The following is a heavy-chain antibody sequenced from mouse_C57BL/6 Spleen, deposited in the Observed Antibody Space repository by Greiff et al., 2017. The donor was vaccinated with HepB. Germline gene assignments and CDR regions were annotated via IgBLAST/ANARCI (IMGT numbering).Heavy chain of an antibody. Sequence: QVHVKQPGAELVMPGASVKLSCKASGYTFTSYWMHWVKQRPGQGLEWIGEIDPSDSYTNYNQKFKGKSTLTVDKSSSTAYMQLSSLTSEDSAVYYWARRKPPLYYYGSSYEDWGQGTSVTVSS. CDR2: IDPSDSYT. CDR1: GYTFTSYW. V-gene: IGHV1-69*01. J-gene: IGHJ4*01. D-gene: IGHD1-1*01. CDR3: ARRKPPLYYYGSSYED.